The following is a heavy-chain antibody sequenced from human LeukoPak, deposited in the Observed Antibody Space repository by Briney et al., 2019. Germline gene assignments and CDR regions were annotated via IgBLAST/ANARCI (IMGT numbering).Heavy chain of an antibody. CDR3: ARGGRTAGDYFDP. CDR2: IIPLHRTT. Sequence: SVKVSCKASGGTFNTSPITWVRQAPGQGLEWMGGIIPLHRTTKNAQKFQGRITITTDESTETAYMELSSLKSDDTAVYYCARGGRTAGDYFDPWGQGTLVTVFS. D-gene: IGHD2-21*02. CDR1: GGTFNTSP. J-gene: IGHJ4*02. V-gene: IGHV1-69*16.